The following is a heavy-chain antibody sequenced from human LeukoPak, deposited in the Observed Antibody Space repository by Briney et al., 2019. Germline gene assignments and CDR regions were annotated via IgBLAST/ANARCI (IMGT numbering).Heavy chain of an antibody. CDR1: GGSFSGYY. J-gene: IGHJ5*02. V-gene: IGHV4-34*01. CDR3: ARDGYNSNWFDP. Sequence: SETLSLTCAVYGGSFSGYYWSWIRQPPGKGLEWIGEINHSGSTNYNPSLKSRVTISVDMSKNQFSLKLSSVTAADTAVYYCARDGYNSNWFDPWGQGTLVTVSS. CDR2: INHSGST. D-gene: IGHD5-24*01.